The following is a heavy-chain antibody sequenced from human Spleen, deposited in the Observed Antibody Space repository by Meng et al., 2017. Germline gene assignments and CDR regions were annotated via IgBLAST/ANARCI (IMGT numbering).Heavy chain of an antibody. CDR2: INHSGST. CDR1: GGSFSGYY. V-gene: IGHV4-34*01. D-gene: IGHD6-19*01. Sequence: SETLSLTCAVYGGSFSGYYWSWIRQPPGKGLEWIGEINHSGSTNYNPSLQSRVTISVDTSKNQFSLKLSSVTAADTAVYYCARVLVVAGTLMFDYWGQGTLVTVSS. CDR3: ARVLVVAGTLMFDY. J-gene: IGHJ4*02.